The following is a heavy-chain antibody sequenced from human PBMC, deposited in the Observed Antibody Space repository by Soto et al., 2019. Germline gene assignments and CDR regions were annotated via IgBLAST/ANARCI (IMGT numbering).Heavy chain of an antibody. J-gene: IGHJ5*02. Sequence: GGSLRLSCAASGFTFSSYAMSWFRQAPGKGLEWVSAISGSGGSTYYADSVKGRFTISRDNSKNTLYLQMNSLRAEDTAVYYCAKRVPYNWNYNWFDPWGQGTLVTVSS. CDR2: ISGSGGST. CDR1: GFTFSSYA. CDR3: AKRVPYNWNYNWFDP. D-gene: IGHD1-7*01. V-gene: IGHV3-23*01.